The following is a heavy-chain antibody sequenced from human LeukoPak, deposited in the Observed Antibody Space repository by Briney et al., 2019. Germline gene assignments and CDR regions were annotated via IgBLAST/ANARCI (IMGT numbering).Heavy chain of an antibody. CDR3: ARRETYYYGSGSYSGFDY. CDR1: GFTFDDYA. CDR2: TSGSGGST. D-gene: IGHD3-10*01. Sequence: PGGSLRLSCVASGFTFDDYAMHWVRHAPGKGLEWVSATSGSGGSTYYADSVKGRFTISRDNSKNTLYLQMNSLRAEDTAVYYCARRETYYYGSGSYSGFDYWGQGTLVTVSS. J-gene: IGHJ4*02. V-gene: IGHV3-23*01.